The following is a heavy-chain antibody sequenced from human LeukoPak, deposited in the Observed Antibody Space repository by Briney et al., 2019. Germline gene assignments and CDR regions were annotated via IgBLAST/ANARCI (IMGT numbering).Heavy chain of an antibody. D-gene: IGHD1-26*01. CDR2: INSDGSST. J-gene: IGHJ4*02. CDR1: GFTFSSYW. V-gene: IGHV3-74*01. CDR3: AIDSLGATTVDY. Sequence: GESLRLSCAASGFTFSSYWMHWVRQAPGKGLVWVSRINSDGSSTSYADSVKGRFTISRDNAKNTLYLQMNSLRAEDTAVYYCAIDSLGATTVDYWGQGTLVTVSS.